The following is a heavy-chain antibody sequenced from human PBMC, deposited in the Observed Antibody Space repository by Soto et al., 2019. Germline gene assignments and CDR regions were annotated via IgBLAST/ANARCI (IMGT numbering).Heavy chain of an antibody. D-gene: IGHD3-22*01. CDR1: GFTFSSYG. J-gene: IGHJ4*02. Sequence: GGSLRLSCAASGFTFSSYGMHWVRQAPGKGLEWVAVISYDGSNKYYADSVKGRFTISRDNSKNTLYLQMNSLRAEDTAVYYCARGHNYYDSSGYYYFDYWGQGTLVTVSS. CDR3: ARGHNYYDSSGYYYFDY. CDR2: ISYDGSNK. V-gene: IGHV3-30*03.